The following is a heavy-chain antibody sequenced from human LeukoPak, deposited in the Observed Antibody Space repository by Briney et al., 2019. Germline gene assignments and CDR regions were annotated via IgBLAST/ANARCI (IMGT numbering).Heavy chain of an antibody. Sequence: PGRSLRLSCAASGFTFSSYGMHWVRQAPGKGLEWVAVISYDGSNKYYADSVKGRFTISRDNSKNTLYLQMNSLRAEDTAVYYCAKFGQHLIDYWGQGTLVTVSS. CDR3: AKFGQHLIDY. CDR2: ISYDGSNK. V-gene: IGHV3-30*18. CDR1: GFTFSSYG. J-gene: IGHJ4*02. D-gene: IGHD3-16*01.